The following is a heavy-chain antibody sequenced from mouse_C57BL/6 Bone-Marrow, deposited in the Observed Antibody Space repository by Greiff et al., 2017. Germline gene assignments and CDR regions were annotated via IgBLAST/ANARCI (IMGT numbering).Heavy chain of an antibody. CDR1: GYAFSSSW. CDR2: IYPGDGDT. J-gene: IGHJ2*01. D-gene: IGHD3-2*02. V-gene: IGHV1-82*01. Sequence: VQLKQSGPELVKPGASVKISCKASGYAFSSSWMNWVKQRPGKGLEWIGRIYPGDGDTNYNGKFKGKATLTADKSSSTAYMQLSSLTSEDSAVYFCARRGSSGLYYFDYWGQGTTLTVSS. CDR3: ARRGSSGLYYFDY.